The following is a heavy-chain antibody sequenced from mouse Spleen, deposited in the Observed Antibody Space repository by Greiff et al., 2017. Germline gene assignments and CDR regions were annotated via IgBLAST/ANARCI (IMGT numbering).Heavy chain of an antibody. D-gene: IGHD1-1*01. CDR3: ASYGGYAMDY. CDR2: INPSSGYT. CDR1: GYTFTSYT. J-gene: IGHJ4*01. Sequence: VQLQQSGAELVRPGASVKMSCKASGYTFTSYTMHWVKQRPGQGLEWIGYINPSSGYTKYNQKFKDKATLTADKSSSTAYMQLSSLTSEDSAVYYCASYGGYAMDYWGQGTSVTVSS. V-gene: IGHV1-4*01.